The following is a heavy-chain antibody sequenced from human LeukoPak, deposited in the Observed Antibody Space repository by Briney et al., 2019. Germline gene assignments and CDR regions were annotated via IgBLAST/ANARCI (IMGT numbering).Heavy chain of an antibody. V-gene: IGHV4-59*01. CDR2: IYYSGST. CDR1: GGSISSYY. J-gene: IGHJ4*02. CDR3: ARAVAAAATVFDY. D-gene: IGHD6-13*01. Sequence: SETLSLTCTVSGGSISSYYWSWIRQPPGKGLEWIGYIYYSGSTNYNPSLKSRVTISVDTSKNQFSLKLSSVTAADTAVYYCARAVAAAATVFDYWGQGTLVTVSS.